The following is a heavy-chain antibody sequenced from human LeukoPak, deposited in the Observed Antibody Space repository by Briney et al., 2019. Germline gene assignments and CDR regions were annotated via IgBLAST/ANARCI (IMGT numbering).Heavy chain of an antibody. CDR2: IYYSGST. CDR1: GGSISSYY. V-gene: IGHV4-59*01. Sequence: SETLSLTCTVSGGSISSYYWSWIRQPPGKGLEWIGYIYYSGSTNCNPSLKSRVTISVDTSKNQFSLKLSSVTAADTAVYYCARVSPVDTAMAFDYWGQGTLVTVSS. CDR3: ARVSPVDTAMAFDY. J-gene: IGHJ4*02. D-gene: IGHD5-18*01.